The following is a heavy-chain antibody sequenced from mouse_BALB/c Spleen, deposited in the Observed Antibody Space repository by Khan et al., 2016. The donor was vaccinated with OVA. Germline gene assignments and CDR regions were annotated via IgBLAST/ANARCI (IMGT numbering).Heavy chain of an antibody. J-gene: IGHJ3*01. CDR2: IYPGNSDT. Sequence: VQLKQSGTVLARPGASVKMSCKASGYSFTSYLIHWVKQRPGQGLEWIGDIYPGNSDTNYSQKFKDKAKLTAGTSASTAYMELSSLTNEDSAGYYCTRGGYSSFAYWGQGTLVTVSA. D-gene: IGHD1-3*01. CDR1: GYSFTSYL. CDR3: TRGGYSSFAY. V-gene: IGHV1-5*01.